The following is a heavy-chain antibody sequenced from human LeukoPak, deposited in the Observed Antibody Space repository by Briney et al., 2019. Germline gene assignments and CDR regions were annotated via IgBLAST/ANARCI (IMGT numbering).Heavy chain of an antibody. V-gene: IGHV3-21*01. CDR2: IDTSGTYI. CDR3: ARGRSITLLRGVAMSDGFDI. Sequence: GGSLRLSCAASGFTFSTYSMNWVRQAPGKGLEWVSFIDTSGTYIYYGESKKGRFTISRDNAKNSLYLQMNGLRAEDMAVHYFARGRSITLLRGVAMSDGFDIWGQGTMVAVSS. J-gene: IGHJ3*02. D-gene: IGHD3-10*01. CDR1: GFTFSTYS.